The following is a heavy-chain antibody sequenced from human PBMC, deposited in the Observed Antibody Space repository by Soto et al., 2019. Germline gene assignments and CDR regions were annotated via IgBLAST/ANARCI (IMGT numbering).Heavy chain of an antibody. Sequence: GGSLRLSCAASGFTFSSYAMSWVRQAPGKGLEWVSAISGSGGSTYYADSVKGRFTISRDNSKNTLYLQMNSLRAEDTAVYYCAKDTYQGYCTNGVCPPLDYWGQGTLVTVSS. CDR1: GFTFSSYA. J-gene: IGHJ4*02. CDR2: ISGSGGST. D-gene: IGHD2-8*01. V-gene: IGHV3-23*01. CDR3: AKDTYQGYCTNGVCPPLDY.